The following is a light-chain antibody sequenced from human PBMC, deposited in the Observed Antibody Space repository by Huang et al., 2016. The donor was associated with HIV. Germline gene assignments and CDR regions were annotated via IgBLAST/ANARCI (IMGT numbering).Light chain of an antibody. CDR3: QQSYSTPYT. CDR1: QSISSY. Sequence: DIQMTQSPSSLSASVGDRLTVTCRASQSISSYLNWYQQKPGKAPKLLIYSASSLQSGVPSRFSGSGSGTDFTLTISSLQPEDFATYYCQQSYSTPYTFGQGTKLEIK. J-gene: IGKJ2*01. V-gene: IGKV1-39*01. CDR2: SAS.